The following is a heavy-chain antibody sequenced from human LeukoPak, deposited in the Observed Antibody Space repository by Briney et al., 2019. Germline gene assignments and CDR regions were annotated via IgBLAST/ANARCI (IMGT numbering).Heavy chain of an antibody. V-gene: IGHV3-23*01. J-gene: IGHJ4*02. CDR1: GFPFSTYG. CDR3: AKGSYYDSSGSFYFDY. D-gene: IGHD3-22*01. CDR2: ISGSGDNT. Sequence: PGGSLRLSCAISGFPFSTYGMHWVRQAPGKGLEWVSGISGSGDNTYYADSVKGRFTISRDNSKNTLYVQVNSLGTEDTAAYYCAKGSYYDSSGSFYFDYWGQGTLVTVSS.